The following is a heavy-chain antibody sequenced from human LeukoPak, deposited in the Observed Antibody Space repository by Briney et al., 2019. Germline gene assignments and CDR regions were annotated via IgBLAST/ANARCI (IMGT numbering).Heavy chain of an antibody. CDR1: GFTFSSYW. D-gene: IGHD5-12*01. J-gene: IGHJ3*02. V-gene: IGHV3-7*04. CDR3: ARVYSGYDYDAFDI. Sequence: GGSLRLSCAASGFTFSSYWMSWVRQAPGKGLEWVANIKQDGSEKYYVDSVKGRFTISRDNAKNSLYLQMNSLRAEDTVVYYCARVYSGYDYDAFDIWGQGTMVTVSS. CDR2: IKQDGSEK.